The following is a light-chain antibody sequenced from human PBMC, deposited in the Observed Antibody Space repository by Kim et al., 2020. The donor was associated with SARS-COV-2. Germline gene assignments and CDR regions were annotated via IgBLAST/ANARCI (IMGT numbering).Light chain of an antibody. CDR2: EVT. Sequence: QSALTQPPSVSGSPGQSVTISCTGTSSDVGSYNRVSWYRQSPGTAPKVMIYEVTNRPSGVPDRFSGSKSGNTASLTISGLQVEDEADYYCASYTGDSTWVFGGGTQLTVL. CDR3: ASYTGDSTWV. V-gene: IGLV2-18*02. CDR1: SSDVGSYNR. J-gene: IGLJ2*01.